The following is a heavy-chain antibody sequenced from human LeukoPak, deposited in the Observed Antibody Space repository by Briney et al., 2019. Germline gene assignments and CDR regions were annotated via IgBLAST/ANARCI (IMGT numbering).Heavy chain of an antibody. CDR2: ISYDGSNK. CDR3: AKDQQQWLVMGAFDI. CDR1: GFTFSSYG. D-gene: IGHD6-19*01. J-gene: IGHJ3*02. V-gene: IGHV3-30*18. Sequence: GRSLRLSCAASGFTFSSYGMHWVRQAPGKGLEWVAVISYDGSNKYYADSVKGRFTISRDNSKNTLNLQMNSLRAGDTAVYYCAKDQQQWLVMGAFDIWGQGTMVTVSS.